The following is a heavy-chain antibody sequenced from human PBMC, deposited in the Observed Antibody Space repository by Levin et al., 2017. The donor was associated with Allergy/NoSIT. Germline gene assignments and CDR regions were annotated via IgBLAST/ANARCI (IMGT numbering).Heavy chain of an antibody. CDR2: IHHSGST. CDR3: AGGYDYRWVF. V-gene: IGHV4-4*02. Sequence: SCGVSGGSITTYNWWWSWVRQSPGKGLEWMGEIHHSGSTTDNPPLKSRVTLSVDKSKNQFSLTLSSVTAADTAVYYCAGGYDYRWVFWGQGTLVTVSS. J-gene: IGHJ1*01. CDR1: GGSITTYNW. D-gene: IGHD5-12*01.